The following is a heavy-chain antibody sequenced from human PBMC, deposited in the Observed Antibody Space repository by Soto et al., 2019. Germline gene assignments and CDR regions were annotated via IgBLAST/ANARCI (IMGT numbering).Heavy chain of an antibody. CDR2: IYHSGST. Sequence: QVQLQESGPGLVKPSGTLSLTCAVSGGSISSSNWWSWVRQPPGKGLEWIGEIYHSGSTNYNPSLMSRVTRSVDKCKNQCSLKLSSVTAADTAVYYCARVDTAMGDAFDIWGQGTMVTVSS. J-gene: IGHJ3*02. V-gene: IGHV4-4*02. D-gene: IGHD5-18*01. CDR3: ARVDTAMGDAFDI. CDR1: GGSISSSNW.